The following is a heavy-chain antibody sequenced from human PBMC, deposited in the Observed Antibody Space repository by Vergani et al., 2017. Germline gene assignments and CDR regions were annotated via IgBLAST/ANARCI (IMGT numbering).Heavy chain of an antibody. V-gene: IGHV3-23*04. CDR1: GFSFPGYA. Sequence: VQLVESGGGLVKPGGSLRLSCEASGFSFPGYAMSWVRQAPGKGLEWVSSVSGSSATPYYEDSVKGRFIISRDNSKNTLHLQMNSLRADDTAVYYCTKGSRGYTGYFFDYWGQGTLATVSS. D-gene: IGHD5-12*01. CDR3: TKGSRGYTGYFFDY. CDR2: VSGSSATP. J-gene: IGHJ4*02.